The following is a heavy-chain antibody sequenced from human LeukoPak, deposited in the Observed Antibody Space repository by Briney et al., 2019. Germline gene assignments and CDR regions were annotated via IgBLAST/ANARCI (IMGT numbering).Heavy chain of an antibody. V-gene: IGHV1-18*01. Sequence: ASGKVSGKASGDSFATYGLSWVRQAPGQGLEWMGWISPYNGKTDYARKFQDRVTMTTYISTTTAYMELTSLSSDDKAVYFCASPPRTIWSTISDNWFDPWGQGTLVTVSS. CDR2: ISPYNGKT. CDR3: ASPPRTIWSTISDNWFDP. CDR1: GDSFATYG. J-gene: IGHJ5*02. D-gene: IGHD2-8*01.